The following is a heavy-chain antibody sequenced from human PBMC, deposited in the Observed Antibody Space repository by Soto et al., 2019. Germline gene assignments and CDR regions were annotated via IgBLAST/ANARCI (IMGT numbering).Heavy chain of an antibody. Sequence: SETLSLTCTVSGGSISSYYWSWIRQAPGKGLEWIGYIYNSGSTNYNPSLKSRVTISVDTSKNQFSLNLSSLTAADTAVYYCTRANWYSKNGGQEPLVTVPS. CDR2: IYNSGST. D-gene: IGHD1-7*01. J-gene: IGHJ4*02. V-gene: IGHV4-59*12. CDR3: TRANWYSKN. CDR1: GGSISSYY.